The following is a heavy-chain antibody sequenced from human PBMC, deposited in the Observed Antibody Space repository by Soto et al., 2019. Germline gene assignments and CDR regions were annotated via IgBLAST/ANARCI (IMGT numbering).Heavy chain of an antibody. CDR1: GFICSSYD. CDR2: ILVGGST. CDR3: AKATATSGGAFEI. V-gene: IGHV3-23*01. Sequence: GGSLRLSCAVSGFICSSYDMSWVRQAPGKGLEWVSTILVGGSTHYEDSVKGRFTISRDTSKNTVYLQMNSLTAGDTAFYYCAKATATSGGAFEIYGQGTMVTVSS. D-gene: IGHD1-1*01. J-gene: IGHJ3*02.